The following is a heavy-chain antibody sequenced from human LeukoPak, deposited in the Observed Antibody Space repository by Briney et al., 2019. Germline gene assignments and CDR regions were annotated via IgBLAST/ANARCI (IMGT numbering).Heavy chain of an antibody. D-gene: IGHD6-13*01. CDR3: ARELAAAGKGGWFDP. CDR2: IYYSGST. V-gene: IGHV4-59*01. J-gene: IGHJ5*02. CDR1: GVSISSYS. Sequence: SETLSLTCTVSGVSISSYSWSWIRQPPGKGLEWIGYIYYSGSTNYNPSLKSRVTISVDMSKNQFSLKLSSVTAADTAVYYCARELAAAGKGGWFDPWGQGTLVTVSP.